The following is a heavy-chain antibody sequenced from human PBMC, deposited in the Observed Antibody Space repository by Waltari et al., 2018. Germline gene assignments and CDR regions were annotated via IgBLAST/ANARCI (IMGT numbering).Heavy chain of an antibody. D-gene: IGHD3-22*01. V-gene: IGHV3-48*01. J-gene: IGHJ4*01. CDR2: INSRYER. CDR3: ARDAQYESSGYAYFFDF. Sequence: VQLVESGGGLIQPGGSLRLTCEGSGFIFNDFRINWVRQAPGKGREFRAKINSRYEREYGDSVRGRLTISRDKAKNSVYLQMNSLRAKDTGVYFCARDAQYESSGYAYFFDFWGHGTSVTVSS. CDR1: GFIFNDFR.